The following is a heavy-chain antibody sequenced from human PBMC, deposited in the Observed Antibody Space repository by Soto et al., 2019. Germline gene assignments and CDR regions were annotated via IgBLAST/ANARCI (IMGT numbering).Heavy chain of an antibody. CDR3: ARPLLGATILSGFDS. CDR2: IYYSGSA. CDR1: GGSISSSTYY. V-gene: IGHV4-39*01. D-gene: IGHD5-12*01. J-gene: IGHJ4*02. Sequence: SETLSLTCTVSGGSISSSTYYWGWIRQPPGKGLEWIGSIYYSGSAYYNPALKSRVTISVDTSKNQYSLKLSSVTAADTAVYFCARPLLGATILSGFDSWGQGILVTVSS.